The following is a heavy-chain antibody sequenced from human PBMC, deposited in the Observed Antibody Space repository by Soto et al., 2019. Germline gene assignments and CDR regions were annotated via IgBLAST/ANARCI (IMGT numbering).Heavy chain of an antibody. CDR2: INHSGST. J-gene: IGHJ6*02. D-gene: IGHD5-12*01. Sequence: SETLSLTCAVYGGSFSGYYWSWIRQPPGKGLEWIGEINHSGSTNYNPSLNSRVTISVDTSNNQFSLKLSSVTAAEPAVHYSARGLVDIVATISFAGRMDVWGQGTTVTVSS. CDR3: ARGLVDIVATISFAGRMDV. V-gene: IGHV4-34*01. CDR1: GGSFSGYY.